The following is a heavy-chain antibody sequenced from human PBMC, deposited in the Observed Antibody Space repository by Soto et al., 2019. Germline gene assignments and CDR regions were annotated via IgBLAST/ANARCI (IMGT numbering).Heavy chain of an antibody. CDR1: GYSLRSNY. Sequence: QVQLVQSGAEVKKPGASVKVSCKASGYSLRSNYIHWVRQAPGQGLEWLGWINPNSSGTGYAQKFQGRVTMNRDTALTTVYMQLNRLTADDTAVYYCARDLIVDGPDKYAMDVWGQGTTVTVSS. CDR3: ARDLIVDGPDKYAMDV. J-gene: IGHJ6*02. V-gene: IGHV1-2*02. CDR2: INPNSSGT. D-gene: IGHD3-22*01.